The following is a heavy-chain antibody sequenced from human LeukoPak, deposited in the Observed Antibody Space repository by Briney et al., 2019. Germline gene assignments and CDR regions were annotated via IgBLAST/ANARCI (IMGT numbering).Heavy chain of an antibody. CDR2: IIPIFGTA. Sequence: SVKVSCKASGGTFSSYAISWVRQAPGQGLEWMGGIIPIFGTANYAQKFQGRVTITADESTSTAYMELSSLRSEDTAVYYCAREFVRSGSSHLDWFDPWGQGTLVTVSS. J-gene: IGHJ5*02. D-gene: IGHD3-10*01. V-gene: IGHV1-69*13. CDR3: AREFVRSGSSHLDWFDP. CDR1: GGTFSSYA.